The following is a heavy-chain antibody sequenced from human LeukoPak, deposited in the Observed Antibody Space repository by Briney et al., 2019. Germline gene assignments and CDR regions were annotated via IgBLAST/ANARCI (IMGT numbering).Heavy chain of an antibody. J-gene: IGHJ4*02. V-gene: IGHV1-2*02. CDR3: ARGKYGGSYPGFDF. CDR1: GYTFTDYF. Sequence: ASVKVSFKASGYTFTDYFMHWVRQAPGQGLEWMGWINPKSGGTKYAQKFQGRVTMTRDTSISTAYMELSRLKSDDTAIYSCARGKYGGSYPGFDFWGQGTQVTVSS. D-gene: IGHD1-26*01. CDR2: INPKSGGT.